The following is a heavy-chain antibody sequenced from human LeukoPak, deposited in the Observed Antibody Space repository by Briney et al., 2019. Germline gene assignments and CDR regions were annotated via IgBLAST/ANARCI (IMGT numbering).Heavy chain of an antibody. Sequence: SETLSLTCAVYGGSFSGYYWSWIRQPPGKGLEWIGEINHSGSTNYNPSLKSRVTISVDTSKNQFSLKLSSVTAADTAVYYCARAVLVNFIFVYGYFDYWGQGTLVTVSS. D-gene: IGHD3-22*01. CDR3: ARAVLVNFIFVYGYFDY. CDR1: GGSFSGYY. J-gene: IGHJ4*02. V-gene: IGHV4-34*01. CDR2: INHSGST.